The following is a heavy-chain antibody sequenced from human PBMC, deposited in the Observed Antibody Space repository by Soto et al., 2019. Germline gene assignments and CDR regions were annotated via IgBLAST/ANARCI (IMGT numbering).Heavy chain of an antibody. CDR2: INPNSGGT. CDR3: ARGDIVGATSDGMDV. Sequence: ASVKVSCKASGYTFTGYYMHWVRQAPGQGLEWMGWINPNSGGTNYAQKFQGWVTMTRDTSISTAYMELSRLRSDDTAVYYCARGDIVGATSDGMDVWGQGTTVTVSS. J-gene: IGHJ6*02. CDR1: GYTFTGYY. D-gene: IGHD1-26*01. V-gene: IGHV1-2*04.